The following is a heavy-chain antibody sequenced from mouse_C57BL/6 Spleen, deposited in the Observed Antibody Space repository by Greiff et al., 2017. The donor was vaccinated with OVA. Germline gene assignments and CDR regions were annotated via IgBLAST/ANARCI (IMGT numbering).Heavy chain of an antibody. CDR3: AGEEANYYAMDY. CDR1: GFTFSSYA. D-gene: IGHD3-2*02. V-gene: IGHV5-4*01. CDR2: ISDGGSYT. J-gene: IGHJ4*01. Sequence: EVQGVESGGGLVKPGGSLKLSCAASGFTFSSYAMSWVRQTPEKRLEWVATISDGGSYTYYPDNVKGRFTISRDNAKNNLYLQMSHLKSEDTAMYYCAGEEANYYAMDYWGQGTSVTVSS.